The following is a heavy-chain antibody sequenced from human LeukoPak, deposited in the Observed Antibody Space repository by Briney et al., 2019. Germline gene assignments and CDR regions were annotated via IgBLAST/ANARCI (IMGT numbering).Heavy chain of an antibody. D-gene: IGHD3-3*01. CDR2: IYYSGST. CDR1: GGSISSSSYY. V-gene: IGHV4-39*07. Sequence: PSETLSLTCTVSGGSISSSSYYWGWIRQPPGKGLEWIGSIYYSGSTNYNPSLKSRVTISVDTSKNQFSLKLSSVTAADTAVYYCARDLMREDFWSGYYNYGMDVWGQGTTVTVSS. CDR3: ARDLMREDFWSGYYNYGMDV. J-gene: IGHJ6*02.